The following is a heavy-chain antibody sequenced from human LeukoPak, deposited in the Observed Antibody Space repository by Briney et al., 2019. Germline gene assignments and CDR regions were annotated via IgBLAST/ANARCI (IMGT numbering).Heavy chain of an antibody. V-gene: IGHV4-61*02. CDR1: GGSISSGSYY. CDR3: ATSYSSGWTYYYYGMDV. CDR2: VYTSGST. D-gene: IGHD6-19*01. J-gene: IGHJ6*02. Sequence: SETLSLICTVPGGSISSGSYYWSWIRQPAGKGLEWIGRVYTSGSTNYNPSLKSRVTISVDTSKNQFSLKLSSVTAADTAVYYCATSYSSGWTYYYYGMDVWGQGTTVTVFS.